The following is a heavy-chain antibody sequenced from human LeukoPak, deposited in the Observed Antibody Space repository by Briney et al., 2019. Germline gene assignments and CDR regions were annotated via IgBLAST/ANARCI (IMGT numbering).Heavy chain of an antibody. CDR2: ISAYNGIP. Sequence: RXXPGRGLEWMGWISAYNGIPNYAENLQRRITMTIDTSTSTAYMELSSLRSDDTAVYYCARDHSRLHFDYWGQGTLVTVSS. CDR3: ARDHSRLHFDY. J-gene: IGHJ4*02. V-gene: IGHV1-18*01.